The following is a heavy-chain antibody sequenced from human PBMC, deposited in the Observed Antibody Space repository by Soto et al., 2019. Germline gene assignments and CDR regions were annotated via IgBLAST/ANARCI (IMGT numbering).Heavy chain of an antibody. V-gene: IGHV4-39*01. CDR2: IYYSGST. D-gene: IGHD3-3*01. J-gene: IGHJ4*02. Sequence: SETLSLTCTVSGGSISSSSYYWGWIRQPPGKGLEWIGCIYYSGSTYYNPSLKSRVTISVDTSKNQFSLKLGSVTAADTAVYYCARHYDFWSGYPDYWGQGTLVTVSS. CDR3: ARHYDFWSGYPDY. CDR1: GGSISSSSYY.